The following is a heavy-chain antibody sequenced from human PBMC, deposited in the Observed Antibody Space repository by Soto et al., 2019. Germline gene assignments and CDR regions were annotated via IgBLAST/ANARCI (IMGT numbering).Heavy chain of an antibody. V-gene: IGHV3-21*01. CDR2: ISSSSSYI. Sequence: PGGSLRLSCAASGFTFSRYSMNWVRQAPGKGLEWVSSISSSSSYIYYADSVKGRFTISRDNAKNSLYLQMNSLRAEDTAVYYCARAGYCSSTCCCSEVSADGMDVWGQGTTVVVS. CDR1: GFTFSRYS. J-gene: IGHJ6*02. D-gene: IGHD2-2*01. CDR3: ARAGYCSSTCCCSEVSADGMDV.